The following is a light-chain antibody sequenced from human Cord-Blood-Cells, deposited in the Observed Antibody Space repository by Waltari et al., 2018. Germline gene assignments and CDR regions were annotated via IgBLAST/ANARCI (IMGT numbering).Light chain of an antibody. Sequence: ELVLTPSPGTLSSSPGERATLSCRASQSVSSSYLAWYQQKPGQAPRLLIYGASSRATGIPDRFSGSGSGTDFTLTISRLEPEDFAVYYCQQYGSSPLTFGGGTKVEIK. V-gene: IGKV3-20*01. CDR2: GAS. CDR3: QQYGSSPLT. J-gene: IGKJ4*01. CDR1: QSVSSSY.